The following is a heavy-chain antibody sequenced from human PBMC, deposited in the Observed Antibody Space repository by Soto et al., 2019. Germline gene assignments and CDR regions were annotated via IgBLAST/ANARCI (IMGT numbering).Heavy chain of an antibody. D-gene: IGHD2-21*01. V-gene: IGHV1-69*06. CDR3: AKCGSGDVWCNEF. Sequence: QEQLVQSGAEVKKSGSSVKVSCKATGGLFSSYAVSWVRQAPGQGLEWMGGIIPVFDTVYYAQKFQGRVTITADKSTNTVYMELSSLRSEDTAMYYCAKCGSGDVWCNEFWGQGTLVTVSS. J-gene: IGHJ4*02. CDR2: IIPVFDTV. CDR1: GGLFSSYA.